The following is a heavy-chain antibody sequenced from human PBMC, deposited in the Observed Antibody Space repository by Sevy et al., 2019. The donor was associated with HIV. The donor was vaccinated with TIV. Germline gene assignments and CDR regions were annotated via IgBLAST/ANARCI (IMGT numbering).Heavy chain of an antibody. D-gene: IGHD5-12*01. J-gene: IGHJ5*02. CDR3: ARAPPVRSGDDSLNWFDP. CDR2: IHDSGNS. CDR1: AGSISAYY. Sequence: SETLSLTCSVSAGSISAYYWSWIRQPPGKGLEWIAYIHDSGNSNNNPSLKSRITISMDTSKNQFSLKVTSVTWADTALYYCARAPPVRSGDDSLNWFDPWGQGILVTVSS. V-gene: IGHV4-59*01.